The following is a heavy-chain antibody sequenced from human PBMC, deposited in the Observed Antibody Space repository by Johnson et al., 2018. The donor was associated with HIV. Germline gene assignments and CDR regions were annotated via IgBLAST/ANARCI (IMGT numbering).Heavy chain of an antibody. CDR1: GFTFDDYA. Sequence: VQLVESGGGLVKPGRSLRLSCAASGFTFDDYAMHWVRQAPGKGLEWVSGISWNSASIDYVDSVKGRFTISRDNAKNSLYLQMNSLGAEDTALYYCAKGARNHFVRGRDAFDIWGQGTMVTVSS. J-gene: IGHJ3*02. CDR2: ISWNSASI. V-gene: IGHV3-9*01. CDR3: AKGARNHFVRGRDAFDI. D-gene: IGHD1-14*01.